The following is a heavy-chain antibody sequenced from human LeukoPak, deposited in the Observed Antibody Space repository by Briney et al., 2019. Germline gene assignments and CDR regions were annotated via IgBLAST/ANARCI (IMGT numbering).Heavy chain of an antibody. CDR2: IYYSGST. V-gene: IGHV4-30-4*08. CDR3: ARHSVLGGYYFDY. CDR1: GGSISSGDYY. Sequence: SQTLSLTCTVSGGSISSGDYYWSWIRQPPGKGLEWIGYIYYSGSTYYNPSLKSRVTISVDTSKNQFSLKLSSVTAADTAVYYCARHSVLGGYYFDYWGQGTLVTVSS. J-gene: IGHJ4*02. D-gene: IGHD2/OR15-2a*01.